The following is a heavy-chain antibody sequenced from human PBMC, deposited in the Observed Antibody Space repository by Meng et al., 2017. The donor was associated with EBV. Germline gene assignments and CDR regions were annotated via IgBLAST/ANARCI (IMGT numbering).Heavy chain of an antibody. CDR1: GGTFSSYA. Sequence: QVRQWQAGAEVKKAGSSVKVSCKAAGGTFSSYAISWVRQAPGQGLEWMGGIIPIFGTANYAQKFQGRVTITADKSTSTAYMELSSLRSEDTAVYYCARAEIAAAGRLDYWGQGTLVTVSS. D-gene: IGHD6-13*01. J-gene: IGHJ4*02. CDR3: ARAEIAAAGRLDY. V-gene: IGHV1-69*06. CDR2: IIPIFGTA.